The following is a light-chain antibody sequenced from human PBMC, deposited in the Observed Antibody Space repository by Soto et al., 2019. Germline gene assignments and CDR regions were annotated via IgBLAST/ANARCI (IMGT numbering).Light chain of an antibody. CDR3: GTWDSSLSEWV. CDR2: ENN. J-gene: IGLJ3*02. CDR1: SSNIGNNY. V-gene: IGLV1-51*02. Sequence: QSVLTQPPSVSAAPGQKVTISCSGSSSNIGNNYVSWYQQLPGTAPKLHIYENNKRPSGIPDRFSGSKSGTSATLGITGLQTGDEADYYCGTWDSSLSEWVFGGGTKVTVL.